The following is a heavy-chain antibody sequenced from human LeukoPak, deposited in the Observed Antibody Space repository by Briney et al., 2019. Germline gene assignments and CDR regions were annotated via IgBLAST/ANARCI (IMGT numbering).Heavy chain of an antibody. D-gene: IGHD1-1*01. V-gene: IGHV4-59*11. CDR1: GVSFSSHF. CDR3: ASDRTGLYYFDQ. CDR2: IFFSGST. Sequence: SETLSLTCTVSGVSFSSHFWTWIRQAPGKGLEWIGNIFFSGSTHYNPSLKSRVTMSIDTSKSQSSLKLNSLTAADTAVYYCASDRTGLYYFDQWGQGTLVTVSS. J-gene: IGHJ4*02.